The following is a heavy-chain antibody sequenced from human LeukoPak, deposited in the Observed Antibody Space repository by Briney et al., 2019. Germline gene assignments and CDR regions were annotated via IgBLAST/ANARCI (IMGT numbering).Heavy chain of an antibody. Sequence: GGSLRLSCAASGFTFSDYAMHWVRQAPGKGLEWVSVIYSGGSTYYADSVKGRFTISRDNSKNTLYLQMNSLRAEDTAVYYCARGRSYWGQGTLVTVSS. V-gene: IGHV3-53*01. CDR3: ARGRSY. J-gene: IGHJ4*02. CDR1: GFTFSDYA. CDR2: IYSGGST.